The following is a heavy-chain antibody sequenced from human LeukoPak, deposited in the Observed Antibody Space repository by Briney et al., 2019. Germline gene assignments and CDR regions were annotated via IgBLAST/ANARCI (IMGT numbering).Heavy chain of an antibody. Sequence: PSQTLSLTCTVSGGSISSGDYYWSWIRQPPGKGLEWIGSIYYSGSTYYNPSLKSRVTISVDTSKNQFSLKLSSVTAADTAVYYCARTISVYDSSGYYYPDLWYFDLWGRGTLVTVSP. D-gene: IGHD3-22*01. CDR2: IYYSGST. CDR1: GGSISSGDYY. V-gene: IGHV4-39*01. CDR3: ARTISVYDSSGYYYPDLWYFDL. J-gene: IGHJ2*01.